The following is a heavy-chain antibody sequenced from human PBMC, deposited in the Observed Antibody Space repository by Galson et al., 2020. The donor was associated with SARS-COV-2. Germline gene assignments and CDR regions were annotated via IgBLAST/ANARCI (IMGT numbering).Heavy chain of an antibody. Sequence: ASVKVSCKPSGYTFTSYTITWVRQAPGQGLEWMGLLNTYNGNTNYAQNLQGRVTMTTDTSTTTAYMELRSLKSDDTAVYYCAREGGYYYDSSGLLDYWGQGTLVTVSS. V-gene: IGHV1-18*04. J-gene: IGHJ4*02. D-gene: IGHD3-22*01. CDR1: GYTFTSYT. CDR2: LNTYNGNT. CDR3: AREGGYYYDSSGLLDY.